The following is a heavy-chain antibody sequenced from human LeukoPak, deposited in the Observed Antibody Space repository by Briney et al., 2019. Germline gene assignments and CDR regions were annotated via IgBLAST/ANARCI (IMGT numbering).Heavy chain of an antibody. CDR1: GYTFTSYY. J-gene: IGHJ4*02. V-gene: IGHV1-46*01. Sequence: ASVKVSCKASGYTFTSYYMHWVRQAPGQGLEWMGIINPSGGSTNYAQKFQGRVTMTRDMSTSTVYMELSSLRSEDTAVYYCARENYYDSSGPPGDPQDYWGQGTLVTVSS. D-gene: IGHD3-22*01. CDR3: ARENYYDSSGPPGDPQDY. CDR2: INPSGGST.